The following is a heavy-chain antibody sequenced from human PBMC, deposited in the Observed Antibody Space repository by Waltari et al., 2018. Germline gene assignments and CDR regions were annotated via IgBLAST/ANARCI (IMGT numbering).Heavy chain of an antibody. J-gene: IGHJ4*02. V-gene: IGHV3-48*01. CDR2: SSSSSSTI. D-gene: IGHD1-26*01. CDR3: ARGLHIVGATKLSY. CDR1: GFSFSRYS. Sequence: EVQLVESGGGLVQPGGSLRLSCSASGFSFSRYSMNWVRQAPGKGLEWVSYSSSSSSTIYYAESVKGRFTISRDNAKNSLYLQMNRLRAEDTAVYYCARGLHIVGATKLSYWGQGTLVTVSS.